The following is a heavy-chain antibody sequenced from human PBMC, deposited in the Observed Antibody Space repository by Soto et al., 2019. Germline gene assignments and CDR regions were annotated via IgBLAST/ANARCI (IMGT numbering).Heavy chain of an antibody. Sequence: SETLSLTCAVYGGSFSGYYWSWIRQPPGKGLEWIGEINHSGSTNYNPSLRSRVTISVDTSKNQFSLKLSSVTAGDTAVYYCARGRTGDSSGYARTYFDYWGQGTMVTVSS. CDR1: GGSFSGYY. V-gene: IGHV4-34*01. D-gene: IGHD3-22*01. CDR2: INHSGST. CDR3: ARGRTGDSSGYARTYFDY. J-gene: IGHJ4*02.